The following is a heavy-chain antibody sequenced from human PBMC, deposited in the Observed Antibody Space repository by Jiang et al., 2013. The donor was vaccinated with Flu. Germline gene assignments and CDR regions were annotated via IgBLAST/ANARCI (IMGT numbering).Heavy chain of an antibody. V-gene: IGHV3-23*05. CDR2: IFNTGSTT. CDR1: GFTFNSYA. D-gene: IGHD6-19*01. Sequence: LVQPGESLRLSCAASGFTFNSYAMSWVRQAPGKGLEWVSSIFNTGSTTYYADSVKGRFTISRDNSKNTLYLQMNSLRAEDTAIYYCAKSLQGSGWKFDYWGQGTLVTVSS. CDR3: AKSLQGSGWKFDY. J-gene: IGHJ4*02.